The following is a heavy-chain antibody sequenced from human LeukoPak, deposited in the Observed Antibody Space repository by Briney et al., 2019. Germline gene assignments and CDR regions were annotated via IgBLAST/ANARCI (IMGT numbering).Heavy chain of an antibody. CDR1: GCSISSYY. Sequence: SETLSLTCTVSGCSISSYYWSWIRQPPGKGLEWIGYIYYSGSTNYNPSLKSRVTISVDTSKNQFSLKLSSVTAADTAVYYCAREAAAGPYYYGMDVWGQGTTVTVSS. J-gene: IGHJ6*02. D-gene: IGHD6-13*01. CDR3: AREAAAGPYYYGMDV. CDR2: IYYSGST. V-gene: IGHV4-59*01.